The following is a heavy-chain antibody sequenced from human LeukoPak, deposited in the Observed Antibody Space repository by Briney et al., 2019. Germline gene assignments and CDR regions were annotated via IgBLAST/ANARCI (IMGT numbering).Heavy chain of an antibody. Sequence: LGGSLRLSCAASGFTFDDYAMYWVRQARGKGLEWVSGISWNSDTLDYADSVKGRFTISRDNAKSSLYLQMNSLRAEDTALYYCAKCRVVLAVLDAFDIWGQGTLVTVSS. V-gene: IGHV3-9*01. J-gene: IGHJ3*02. D-gene: IGHD2-8*02. CDR3: AKCRVVLAVLDAFDI. CDR2: ISWNSDTL. CDR1: GFTFDDYA.